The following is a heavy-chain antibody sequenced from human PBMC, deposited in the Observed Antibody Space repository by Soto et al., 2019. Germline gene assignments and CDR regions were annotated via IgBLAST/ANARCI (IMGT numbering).Heavy chain of an antibody. CDR1: GLTFSSCT. D-gene: IGHD2-15*01. CDR2: ISPSTSHI. V-gene: IGHV3-21*01. Sequence: EVHLVESGGGLVKPGGSLRLSCAVSGLTFSSCTMNWVRQAPRKGLEWVSSISPSTSHIYYTDSVKGRFTISRDNAKNSLFLQMNSLRAEDTAVYYCSGCSGGACHRNYGMDVWGQGTTVTVSS. CDR3: SGCSGGACHRNYGMDV. J-gene: IGHJ6*02.